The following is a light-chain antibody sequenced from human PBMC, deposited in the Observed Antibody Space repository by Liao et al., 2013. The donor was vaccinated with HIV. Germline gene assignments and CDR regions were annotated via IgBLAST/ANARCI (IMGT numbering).Light chain of an antibody. CDR1: NLGDKH. J-gene: IGLJ3*02. CDR3: QTWDSSTVV. CDR2: QDR. V-gene: IGLV3-1*01. Sequence: SYDLTQPPSVSVSPGQTATISCSGQNLGDKHASWYQQKPGQSPVLVIYQDRKRPSGIPERFSGSNSGDTATLTISGTQALDEADYYCQTWDSSTVVFGGGTKLTVL.